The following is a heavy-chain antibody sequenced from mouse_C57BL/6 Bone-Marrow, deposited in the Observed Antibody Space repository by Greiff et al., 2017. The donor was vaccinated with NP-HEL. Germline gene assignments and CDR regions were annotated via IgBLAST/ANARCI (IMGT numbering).Heavy chain of an antibody. Sequence: EVQLKESGPSLVRPSQTLSLTCTVTGFSINSDCYWIWIRQFPGNKLEYIGYTFYSGITYYNPSLESRTYITRDTSKNQVSLKLSSVTTEDTATYYCARAPCDYLYAMDYWGQGTSVTVSS. J-gene: IGHJ4*01. CDR2: TFYSGIT. V-gene: IGHV3-3*01. CDR3: ARAPCDYLYAMDY. CDR1: GFSINSDCY. D-gene: IGHD2-4*01.